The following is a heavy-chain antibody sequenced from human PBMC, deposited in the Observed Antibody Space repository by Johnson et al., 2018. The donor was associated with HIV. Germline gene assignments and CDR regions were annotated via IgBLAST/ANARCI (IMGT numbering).Heavy chain of an antibody. Sequence: QVQLVESGGGVVQPGRSLRLSCAASGFTFSSYGMHWVRQAPGKGLEWVAVISYDGSNKYYADSVKGRFTISRDNSKNTLYLHMNSLKPEDTAVYYCARDAHGYNPYDAFDIWGHGTMVTVSS. D-gene: IGHD5-24*01. CDR3: ARDAHGYNPYDAFDI. CDR1: GFTFSSYG. V-gene: IGHV3-30*03. J-gene: IGHJ3*02. CDR2: ISYDGSNK.